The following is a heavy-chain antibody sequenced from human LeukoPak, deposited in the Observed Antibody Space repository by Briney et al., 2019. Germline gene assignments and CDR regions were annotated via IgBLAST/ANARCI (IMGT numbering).Heavy chain of an antibody. CDR1: GGSFSGYY. Sequence: SETLSLTCAVYGGSFSGYYWSWIRQPPGKGLEWIGEINHSGSTNYNPSLKSRVTISVDTSKNQFSLKLSSVTAADTAVYYCAATGTAAGAADFDYRGQGTLVTVSS. CDR2: INHSGST. D-gene: IGHD6-19*01. V-gene: IGHV4-34*01. CDR3: AATGTAAGAADFDY. J-gene: IGHJ4*02.